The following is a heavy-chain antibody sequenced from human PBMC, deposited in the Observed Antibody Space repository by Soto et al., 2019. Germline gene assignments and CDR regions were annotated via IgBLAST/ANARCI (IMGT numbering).Heavy chain of an antibody. CDR2: MNPNSGNT. CDR3: ARICGGSCFNYYYGMDV. J-gene: IGHJ6*02. V-gene: IGHV1-8*01. D-gene: IGHD2-15*01. Sequence: ASVKVSCKASGYSFTSYDINWGRQATGQGLEWMGWMNPNSGNTGYAQKFQGRVTMTRNTSISTAYMELSSLRSEDTAVYYCARICGGSCFNYYYGMDVWGQGTTVTVS. CDR1: GYSFTSYD.